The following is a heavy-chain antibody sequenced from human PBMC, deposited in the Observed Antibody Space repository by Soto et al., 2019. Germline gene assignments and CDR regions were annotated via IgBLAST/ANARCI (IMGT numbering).Heavy chain of an antibody. CDR1: GYTFTKYW. CDR3: ARPSSGYYDAYDM. V-gene: IGHV5-51*01. Sequence: GESLKISCQGSGYTFTKYWIAWVRQMPGKGLEWMGIIYPGDSDTRYSPSFKGQVTISADKSISSAYLQWSSLKASDTAVYFCARPSSGYYDAYDMWGQGTMVTVSS. D-gene: IGHD3-22*01. CDR2: IYPGDSDT. J-gene: IGHJ3*02.